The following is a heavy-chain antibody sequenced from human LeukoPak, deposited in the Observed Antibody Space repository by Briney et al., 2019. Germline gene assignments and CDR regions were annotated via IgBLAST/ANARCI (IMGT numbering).Heavy chain of an antibody. J-gene: IGHJ6*03. V-gene: IGHV4-34*01. CDR1: GGSFSDYW. D-gene: IGHD4-17*01. Sequence: SETLSLTCAVYGGSFSDYWWTWIRQSPGKGLEWIGEVNHSGRTNYNPSLKSRVSISVDRSKKQFSLKLSSVTAADTAVYYCARYDYGDYCYYYMDVWSKGTTVTISS. CDR3: ARYDYGDYCYYYMDV. CDR2: VNHSGRT.